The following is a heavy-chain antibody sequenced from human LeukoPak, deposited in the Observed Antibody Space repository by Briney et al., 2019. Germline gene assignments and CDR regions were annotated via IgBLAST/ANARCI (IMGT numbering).Heavy chain of an antibody. CDR1: GFTFSSYA. CDR2: NSGSGDSA. D-gene: IGHD1-7*01. Sequence: PGGSLRLSCAASGFTFSSYAMSWVRQVPGKGLEWVSANSGSGDSAYYADSVKGRFTISRDNSKNPLYLQMNSLRAEDTAVYYCAKETYNWKYLFDYWGQGTLVTVST. J-gene: IGHJ4*02. CDR3: AKETYNWKYLFDY. V-gene: IGHV3-23*01.